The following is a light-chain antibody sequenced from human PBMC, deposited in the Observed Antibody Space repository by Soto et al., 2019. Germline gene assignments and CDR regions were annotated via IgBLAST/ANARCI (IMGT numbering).Light chain of an antibody. CDR1: QTISSW. CDR3: QHYNSYSEA. V-gene: IGKV1-5*03. Sequence: DIQMTQNPSSLSASVGDRVSITFRASQTISSWLAWYQQKPGKAPKLLIYKASTLKSGVPSRFSGSGSGTEFTLTISSLQPDDFATYYCQHYNSYSEAFGQGTKVDIK. J-gene: IGKJ1*01. CDR2: KAS.